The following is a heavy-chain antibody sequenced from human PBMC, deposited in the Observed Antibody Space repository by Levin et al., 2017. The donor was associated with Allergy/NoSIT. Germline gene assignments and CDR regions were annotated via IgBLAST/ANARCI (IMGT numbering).Heavy chain of an antibody. CDR1: GGSISSYY. CDR2: IYTSGST. CDR3: AREDDSDAFDI. V-gene: IGHV4-4*07. D-gene: IGHD5-24*01. J-gene: IGHJ3*02. Sequence: KAGGSLRLSCTVSGGSISSYYWSWIRQPAGKGLEWIGRIYTSGSTNYNPSLKSRVTMSVDTSKNQFSLKLSSVTAADTAVYYCAREDDSDAFDIWGQGTMVTVSS.